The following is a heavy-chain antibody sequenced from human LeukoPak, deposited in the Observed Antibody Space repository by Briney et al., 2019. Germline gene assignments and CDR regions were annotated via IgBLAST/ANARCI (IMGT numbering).Heavy chain of an antibody. CDR2: IYYSGST. J-gene: IGHJ5*02. CDR1: GVSISSGDYY. V-gene: IGHV4-30-4*01. CDR3: ARAGGAAGDWFDP. D-gene: IGHD6-25*01. Sequence: SSETLSLTCTVSGVSISSGDYYWSWIRQPPGKGLEWIGYIYYSGSTYYNPSLKSRVTISVDTSKNQFSLKLSSVTAADTAVYYCARAGGAAGDWFDPWGQGTLVTVSS.